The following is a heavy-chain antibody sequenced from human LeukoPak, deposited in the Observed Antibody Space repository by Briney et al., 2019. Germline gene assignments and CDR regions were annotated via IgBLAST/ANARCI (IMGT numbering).Heavy chain of an antibody. CDR3: ARCPAGYCTNGVCWDYYYYMDV. CDR1: GFTFSSYS. J-gene: IGHJ6*03. D-gene: IGHD2-8*01. V-gene: IGHV3-48*04. CDR2: ISSSSSTI. Sequence: GGSLRLSCAASGFTFSSYSMNWVRQAPGKGLEWVSYISSSSSTIYYADSVKGRFTISRDNAKNSLYLQMNSLRAEDTAVYYCARCPAGYCTNGVCWDYYYYMDVWGKGTTVTVSS.